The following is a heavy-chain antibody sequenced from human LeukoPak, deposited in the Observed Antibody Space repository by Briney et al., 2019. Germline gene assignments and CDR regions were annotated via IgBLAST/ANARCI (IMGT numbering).Heavy chain of an antibody. CDR2: ISASGSAT. V-gene: IGHV3-23*01. J-gene: IGHJ4*02. Sequence: GGSLRLSCAASGFIFSNYGMNWVRQAPGKGLEWVAAISASGSATSYADSVKGRFTISRDDSNSILYLQMNSLRAEDTATYYCAKGNTGHSSSPCDYWGQGTLVTVSS. CDR3: AKGNTGHSSSPCDY. D-gene: IGHD4-23*01. CDR1: GFIFSNYG.